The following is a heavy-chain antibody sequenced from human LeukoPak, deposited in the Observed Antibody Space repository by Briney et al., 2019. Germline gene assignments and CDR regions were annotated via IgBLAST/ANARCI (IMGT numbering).Heavy chain of an antibody. CDR1: GFTFSSYA. J-gene: IGHJ4*02. V-gene: IGHV3-23*01. Sequence: PGGSLRLSRAASGFTFSSYARSWVRQAPGKGLEWVSAISGSGGSTYYADSVKGRFTIFRDNSKNTLYLQMNSLRAEDTAVYYCAKDGLLYYYDSSGFYYWGQGTLVTVSS. D-gene: IGHD3-22*01. CDR3: AKDGLLYYYDSSGFYY. CDR2: ISGSGGST.